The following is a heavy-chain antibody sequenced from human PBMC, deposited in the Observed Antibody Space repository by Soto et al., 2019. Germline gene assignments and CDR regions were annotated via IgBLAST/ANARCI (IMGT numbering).Heavy chain of an antibody. CDR2: INHSGST. D-gene: IGHD3-10*01. V-gene: IGHV4-34*01. Sequence: LSLTCAVYGGSFSGYYWSWIRQPPGKGLEWIGEINHSGSTNYNPSLKSRVTISVDTSKNQFSLKLSSVTAADTAVYYCAMVRGQYWKYNWLDPWGQGTLVTVS. CDR1: GGSFSGYY. CDR3: AMVRGQYWKYNWLDP. J-gene: IGHJ5*02.